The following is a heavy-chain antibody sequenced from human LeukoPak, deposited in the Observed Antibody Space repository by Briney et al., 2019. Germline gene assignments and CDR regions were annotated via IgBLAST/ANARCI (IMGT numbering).Heavy chain of an antibody. CDR3: ARVRYCSGGSCPLFDY. V-gene: IGHV4-4*02. J-gene: IGHJ4*02. CDR1: GGSISSSNW. CDR2: IYHSGST. D-gene: IGHD2-15*01. Sequence: SGTLSLTCAVSGGSISSSNWWSWVRQPPGKGLEWIGEIYHSGSTNYNPSLKSRDTISVDKSKNQFSLKLSSVTAADTAVYYCARVRYCSGGSCPLFDYWGQGTLVTVSS.